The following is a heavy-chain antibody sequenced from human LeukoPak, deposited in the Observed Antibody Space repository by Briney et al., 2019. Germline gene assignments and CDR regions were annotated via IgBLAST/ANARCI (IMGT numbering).Heavy chain of an antibody. V-gene: IGHV5-51*01. CDR3: ARHDRYYYDSSGQIY. D-gene: IGHD3-22*01. CDR1: GYSFTSYW. J-gene: IGHJ4*02. CDR2: IYPGDSDT. Sequence: GESLKISCKGSGYSFTSYWIGWGRQMPGKGLEWMGIIYPGDSDTRYSPSFQGQVTISADKSISTVYLQWSSLKASDTAMYYCARHDRYYYDSSGQIYWGQGTLVTVSS.